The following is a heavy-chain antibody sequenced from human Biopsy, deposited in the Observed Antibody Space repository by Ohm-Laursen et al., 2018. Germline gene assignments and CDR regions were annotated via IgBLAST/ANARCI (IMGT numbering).Heavy chain of an antibody. D-gene: IGHD2-8*01. CDR1: GFTFSGFS. CDR2: ISASGNRI. Sequence: SLRLSCTASGFTFSGFSMNWVRQAPGKGLEWVSSISASGNRIYYTDSVKGRFTVSRDNGKNSVYLQMNSLRVEDTAVYYCARDGEAKYCKHGVCPSDFWGQGTLATVSS. V-gene: IGHV3-21*01. CDR3: ARDGEAKYCKHGVCPSDF. J-gene: IGHJ4*02.